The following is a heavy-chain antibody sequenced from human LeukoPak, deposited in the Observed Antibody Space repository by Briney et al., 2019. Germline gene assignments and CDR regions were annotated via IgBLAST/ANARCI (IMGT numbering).Heavy chain of an antibody. D-gene: IGHD3-9*01. V-gene: IGHV3-30*04. CDR2: ISYDGSNK. CDR3: AREYYDILTGYTDDAFDI. CDR1: GPTFSSYA. Sequence: GGSLRLSCAVSGPTFSSYAMHWVRQAPGKGRGWVAVISYDGSNKYYADSVKGRFTISRDNSKNTLYLQMNSLRAEDTAVYYWAREYYDILTGYTDDAFDIWGQGTMVTVSS. J-gene: IGHJ3*02.